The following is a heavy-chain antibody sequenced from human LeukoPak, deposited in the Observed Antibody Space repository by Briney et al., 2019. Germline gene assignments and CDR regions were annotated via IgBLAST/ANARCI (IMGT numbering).Heavy chain of an antibody. CDR2: INQDGREK. CDR1: GFTFSSYG. CDR3: ARESHANYDY. Sequence: GGSLRLSCAASGFTFSSYGMSWVRQAPGKGLEWVANINQDGREKFYVDSVKGRFTISRDNAKNSLYLQMNSLRAEDTAVYFCARESHANYDYWGQGTLVTVSS. D-gene: IGHD1-7*01. J-gene: IGHJ4*02. V-gene: IGHV3-7*01.